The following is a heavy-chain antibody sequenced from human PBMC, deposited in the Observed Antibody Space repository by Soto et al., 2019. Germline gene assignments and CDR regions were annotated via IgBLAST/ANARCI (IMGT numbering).Heavy chain of an antibody. CDR3: ARKDYCYDTSNAGWFDP. D-gene: IGHD3-22*01. CDR1: GFTFSNSW. CDR2: INPDGSEK. Sequence: EVQLVESGGDLVHPGGSLRLSCAASGFTFSNSWMTWVRQGPAKGLEWVATINPDGSEKYYMDSVKGRFTVSRDNARNSLFLQMNSLRADDTAVYFCARKDYCYDTSNAGWFDPWGQGTLVTVSS. J-gene: IGHJ5*02. V-gene: IGHV3-7*05.